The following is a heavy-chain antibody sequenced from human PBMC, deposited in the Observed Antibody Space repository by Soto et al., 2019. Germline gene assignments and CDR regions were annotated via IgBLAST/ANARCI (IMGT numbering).Heavy chain of an antibody. Sequence: EVQLLESGGELVQPGGSLRLSCVASGFTFSRSAMTWVRQAPGQGLEWVSGISDDGGAPYYADSVKGRFTISRDTSENTLFLLMNSLRAEDTAVYYCAHGKGHDSSGYYHPVADYWGQGTLVTVSS. CDR3: AHGKGHDSSGYYHPVADY. CDR2: ISDDGGAP. V-gene: IGHV3-23*01. CDR1: GFTFSRSA. D-gene: IGHD3-22*01. J-gene: IGHJ4*02.